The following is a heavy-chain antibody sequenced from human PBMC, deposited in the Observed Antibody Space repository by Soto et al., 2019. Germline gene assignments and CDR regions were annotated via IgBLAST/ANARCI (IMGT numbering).Heavy chain of an antibody. J-gene: IGHJ3*02. CDR3: ARVERGTATTVVDAFDI. CDR2: MSHSGGT. CDR1: GGSVSGANYY. Sequence: QVQLQQWGAGLLKPSETLSLTCAAYGGSVSGANYYWSWIRQPPGKGLEWIGEMSHSGGTHFNPSLKSRVTISVDTSTNQFSLKMSSVTAADTALYYCARVERGTATTVVDAFDIWGPGTMVTVSS. D-gene: IGHD1-1*01. V-gene: IGHV4-34*01.